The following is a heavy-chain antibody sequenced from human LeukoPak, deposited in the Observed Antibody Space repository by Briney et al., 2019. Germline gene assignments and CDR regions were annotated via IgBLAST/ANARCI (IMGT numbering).Heavy chain of an antibody. D-gene: IGHD3-22*01. CDR1: VVTFDDYG. CDR3: AIVSLLAYYYDSSGYYVRDAFDI. J-gene: IGHJ3*02. Sequence: GGSLRLSCAASVVTFDDYGMSWVRQAPGKGLEWVSGINWHGGGTGYADSVKGRFTISRDNAKNSLYLQMNSLRAEDTAVYYCAIVSLLAYYYDSSGYYVRDAFDIWGQGTMVTVSS. V-gene: IGHV3-20*04. CDR2: INWHGGGT.